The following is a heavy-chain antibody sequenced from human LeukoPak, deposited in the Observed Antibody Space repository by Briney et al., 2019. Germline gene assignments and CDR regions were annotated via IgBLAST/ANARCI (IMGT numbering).Heavy chain of an antibody. D-gene: IGHD4/OR15-4a*01. CDR1: TYIFFTHG. Sequence: ASVKVSCKASTYIFFTHGITWVRQAPGQGLEWMGWISGYNGNTNYAQKLQDRVTMTIDTSTNTAYLELRSLRSDDTAVYYCARQVDKTMALPDFWGRGTRVTVSS. CDR2: ISGYNGNT. CDR3: ARQVDKTMALPDF. V-gene: IGHV1-18*04. J-gene: IGHJ4*02.